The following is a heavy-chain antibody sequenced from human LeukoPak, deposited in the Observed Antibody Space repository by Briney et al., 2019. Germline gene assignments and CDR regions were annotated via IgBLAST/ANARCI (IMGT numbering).Heavy chain of an antibody. CDR2: ITSTSSYT. CDR3: ARAQYYFDS. Sequence: NPGGSLTLSCAASGFTFTDYYMSWIRQAPGKGLEWLSYITSTSSYTNYADSVKGRFTISRDNAKKLVFLQMNSLRVEDTAVYYCARAQYYFDSWGQGALGTVSS. J-gene: IGHJ4*02. V-gene: IGHV3-11*06. CDR1: GFTFTDYY.